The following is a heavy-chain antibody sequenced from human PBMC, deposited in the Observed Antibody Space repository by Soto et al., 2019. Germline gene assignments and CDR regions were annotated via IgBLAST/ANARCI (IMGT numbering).Heavy chain of an antibody. CDR3: ASGSPGTSPLWFGELLSDYYYYMDV. CDR2: IYYSGST. J-gene: IGHJ6*03. V-gene: IGHV4-59*08. D-gene: IGHD3-10*01. Sequence: SETLSLTCTVSGGSISSYYWSWIRQPPGKGLEWIGYIYYSGSTNYNPSLKSRVTISVDTSKNQFSLKLSYVTAADTSVYYCASGSPGTSPLWFGELLSDYYYYMDVWGKGTTVTVSS. CDR1: GGSISSYY.